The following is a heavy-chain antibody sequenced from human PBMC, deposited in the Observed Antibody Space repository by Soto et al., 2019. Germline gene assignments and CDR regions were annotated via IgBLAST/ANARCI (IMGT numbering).Heavy chain of an antibody. CDR2: IHHSESP. CDR1: GYSISRGYW. J-gene: IGHJ4*02. D-gene: IGHD2-21*01. V-gene: IGHV4-4*02. Sequence: SETLSLTCAVYGYSISRGYWLSWVRQPPGKGLEWIAEIHHSESPHYNPSLRSRVTMSVDKSKNQFSLRLSSVTAADTAVYYCVRNGDYCFDYWGQGTVVTVSS. CDR3: VRNGDYCFDY.